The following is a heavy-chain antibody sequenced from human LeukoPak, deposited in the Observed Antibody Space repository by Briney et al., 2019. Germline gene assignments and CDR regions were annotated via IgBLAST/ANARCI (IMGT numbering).Heavy chain of an antibody. J-gene: IGHJ6*02. D-gene: IGHD1-1*01. V-gene: IGHV4-31*03. CDR2: IYYSGST. CDR3: ARDRYQLERRVSYGMDV. Sequence: KPSQTLSLTCTVSGGSISSGGYYWSWIRQHPGKGLEWIGYIYYSGSTYYNPSLKSRVTISVDTSKNQFSLKLSSVTAADTAVHYCARDRYQLERRVSYGMDVWGQGTTVTVSS. CDR1: GGSISSGGYY.